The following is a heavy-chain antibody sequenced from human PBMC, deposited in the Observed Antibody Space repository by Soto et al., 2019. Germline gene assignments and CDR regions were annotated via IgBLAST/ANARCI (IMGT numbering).Heavy chain of an antibody. J-gene: IGHJ3*02. CDR3: ATKIPPQCSGGSCYAKDAFDI. D-gene: IGHD2-15*01. Sequence: ASVKVSCKVSGYTLTELSMHWVRQAPGKGLEWMGGFDPEDGETIYAQKFQGRVTMTEDTSTDTAYMELSSLRSEDTAVYYCATKIPPQCSGGSCYAKDAFDIWGQGTMVTVSS. CDR1: GYTLTELS. CDR2: FDPEDGET. V-gene: IGHV1-24*01.